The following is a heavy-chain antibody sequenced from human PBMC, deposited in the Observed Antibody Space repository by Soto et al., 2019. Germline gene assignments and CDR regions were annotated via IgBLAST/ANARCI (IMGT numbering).Heavy chain of an antibody. CDR1: GFTVSSNY. J-gene: IGHJ4*02. Sequence: PGGSLRLSCAASGFTVSSNYMSWVRQAPGKGLEWVSVIYSGGSTYYADSVKGRFTISRDNSKNTLYLQMNSLRAEDTAVYYCARDRLGGNFDYWGQGTQVTVSS. CDR3: ARDRLGGNFDY. CDR2: IYSGGST. V-gene: IGHV3-66*01.